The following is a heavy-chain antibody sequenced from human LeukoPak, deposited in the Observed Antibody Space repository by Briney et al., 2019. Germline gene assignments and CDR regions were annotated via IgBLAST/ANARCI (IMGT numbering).Heavy chain of an antibody. J-gene: IGHJ5*02. Sequence: KAGGSLRLSCAASGFTFSSYGMSWVRQAPGKGLEWIGSIYHSGSTYYNPSLKSRVTISVDTSKNQFSLKLSSVTAADTAVYYCARVFFDSSSLPWGQGTLVTVSS. CDR2: IYHSGST. CDR1: GFTFSSYG. CDR3: ARVFFDSSSLP. D-gene: IGHD6-6*01. V-gene: IGHV4-38-2*01.